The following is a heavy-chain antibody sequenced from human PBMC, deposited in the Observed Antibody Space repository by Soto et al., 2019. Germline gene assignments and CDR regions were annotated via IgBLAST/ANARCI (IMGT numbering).Heavy chain of an antibody. J-gene: IGHJ5*02. V-gene: IGHV4-59*01. Sequence: SETLSLTCTVSGGSISSYYWSWIRQPPGKGLEWIGYIYYSGSTNYNPSLKSRVTISVDTSKNQFSLKLSSVTAADTAVYYCARGPITIFGVVIPSWWFDPWGQGTLVTVSS. CDR1: GGSISSYY. D-gene: IGHD3-3*01. CDR2: IYYSGST. CDR3: ARGPITIFGVVIPSWWFDP.